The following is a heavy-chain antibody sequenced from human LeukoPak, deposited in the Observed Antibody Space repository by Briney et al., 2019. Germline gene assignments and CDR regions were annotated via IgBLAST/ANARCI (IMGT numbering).Heavy chain of an antibody. CDR2: IKQDGSEK. CDR1: GFTFSSYW. CDR3: ARARGPGYCSGGSCYLSPPYYFDY. D-gene: IGHD2-15*01. Sequence: GGSLRLSCEASGFTFSSYWMSWVRQAPGKGLEWVANIKQDGSEKYYVDSLKGRFTVSRDNAKNSLYLQTNSLRVGDTAVYYCARARGPGYCSGGSCYLSPPYYFDYWGQGTLVTVSS. J-gene: IGHJ4*02. V-gene: IGHV3-7*01.